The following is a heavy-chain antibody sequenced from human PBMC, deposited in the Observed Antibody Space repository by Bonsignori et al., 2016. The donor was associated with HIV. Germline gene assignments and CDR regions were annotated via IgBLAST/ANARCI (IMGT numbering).Heavy chain of an antibody. D-gene: IGHD3-22*01. J-gene: IGHJ1*01. V-gene: IGHV4-34*01. Sequence: WIRQPPGKGLEWIGEINHSGSTSANPSLKSRVTISVDTSKNQFSLKLSSVTAADTAVYSCATGSGYYYGPWTPRSAEYFQHWGQGTLVTVSS. CDR3: ATGSGYYYGPWTPRSAEYFQH. CDR2: INHSGST.